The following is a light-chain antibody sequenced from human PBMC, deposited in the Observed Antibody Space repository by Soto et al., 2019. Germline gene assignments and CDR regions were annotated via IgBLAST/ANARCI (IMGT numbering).Light chain of an antibody. J-gene: IGKJ1*01. Sequence: EIVMTQSPATLSVSPGERATLSGGASQSVSSNLAWYQQKPGQAPRLLIYGASTRATGIPARFSGSGSGTEFTLTISSLQSEDFAVYYCQQYSNWPRTFGQGTKVDIK. V-gene: IGKV3-15*01. CDR1: QSVSSN. CDR2: GAS. CDR3: QQYSNWPRT.